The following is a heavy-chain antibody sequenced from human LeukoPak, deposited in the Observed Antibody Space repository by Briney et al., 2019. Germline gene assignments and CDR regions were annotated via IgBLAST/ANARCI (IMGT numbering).Heavy chain of an antibody. Sequence: GGSLRLSCAASGFTFSNYAMNWVRQAPGKGLEWVSAISGGGHNTYYADSVKGRFSISRDNSKMLYLQMNSLRAEDTVVYYCAKVSQTNTYGRYFFDYWGQGTLVTVSS. CDR3: AKVSQTNTYGRYFFDY. CDR2: ISGGGHNT. V-gene: IGHV3-23*01. D-gene: IGHD5-18*01. J-gene: IGHJ4*02. CDR1: GFTFSNYA.